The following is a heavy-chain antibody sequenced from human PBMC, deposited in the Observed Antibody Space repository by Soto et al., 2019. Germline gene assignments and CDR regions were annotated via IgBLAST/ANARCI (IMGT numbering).Heavy chain of an antibody. CDR2: ITTSDDIT. J-gene: IGHJ5*02. Sequence: VQLFESGGGLVEPGESLRLSCAASGFIFKDFAMSWVRQAPGKGLEWVSTITTSDDITYSADSVRGRFTISRDNYANTLFLQMSSLRGDDTATYYCTKGDSSGYFDPSSGYSTPDHWGQGTLVTVSS. CDR1: GFIFKDFA. V-gene: IGHV3-23*01. CDR3: TKGDSSGYFDPSSGYSTPDH. D-gene: IGHD3-3*01.